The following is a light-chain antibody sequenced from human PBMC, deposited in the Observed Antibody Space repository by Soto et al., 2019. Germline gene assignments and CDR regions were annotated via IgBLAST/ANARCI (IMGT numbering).Light chain of an antibody. Sequence: IVLTQSPGTLSLSPGERATLSCSASQSVSSSYLAWYQQKPGQAPRLLIYGASSRATGIPDRFSGSGSGTDFTLTISRLEPEDFAVYYCQQYGSSPEWTFGQGTKVDIK. CDR1: QSVSSSY. V-gene: IGKV3-20*01. CDR3: QQYGSSPEWT. CDR2: GAS. J-gene: IGKJ1*01.